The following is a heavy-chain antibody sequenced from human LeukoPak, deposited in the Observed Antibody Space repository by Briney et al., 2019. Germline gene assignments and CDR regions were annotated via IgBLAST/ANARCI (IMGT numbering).Heavy chain of an antibody. D-gene: IGHD6-6*01. CDR1: GFTFGDYA. CDR3: TSGRKIAAPTGY. J-gene: IGHJ4*02. Sequence: GGSLRLSCTASGFTFGDYAMSWVRQAPGKGLEWVGFIRSKAYGGTTEYAASVKGRFTISRDDSKSIAYLQMNSLKTEDTAVYYCTSGRKIAAPTGYWGQGTLVTVSS. V-gene: IGHV3-49*04. CDR2: IRSKAYGGTT.